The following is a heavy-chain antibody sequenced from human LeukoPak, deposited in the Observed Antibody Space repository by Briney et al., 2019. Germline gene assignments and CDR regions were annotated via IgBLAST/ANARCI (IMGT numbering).Heavy chain of an antibody. Sequence: SETLSLTCTVSGGSISSSSYYWGWIRQPPGKGLEWIGSIYYSGSTYYNPSLKSRVTISVDTSKNQFSLKLSSVTAADTAVYYCARESSWVYYFDYWGQGTLVTVSS. V-gene: IGHV4-39*07. CDR2: IYYSGST. CDR3: ARESSWVYYFDY. J-gene: IGHJ4*02. D-gene: IGHD2-2*01. CDR1: GGSISSSSYY.